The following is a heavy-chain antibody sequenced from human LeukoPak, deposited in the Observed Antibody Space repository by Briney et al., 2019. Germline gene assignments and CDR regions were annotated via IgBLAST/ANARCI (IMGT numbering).Heavy chain of an antibody. CDR3: ASAGQAGAARLYYYYYYMDV. V-gene: IGHV3-30*01. Sequence: GRSLRLSCAASGSTFSSYAMHWVRQAPGKGLEWVAVISYDGSNKYYADSVKGRFTISRDNSKNTLYLQMNSLRAEDTAVYYCASAGQAGAARLYYYYYYMDVWGKGTTVTVSS. J-gene: IGHJ6*03. D-gene: IGHD6-6*01. CDR2: ISYDGSNK. CDR1: GSTFSSYA.